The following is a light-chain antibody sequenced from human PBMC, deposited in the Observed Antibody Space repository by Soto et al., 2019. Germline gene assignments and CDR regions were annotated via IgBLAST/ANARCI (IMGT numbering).Light chain of an antibody. CDR2: AAS. CDR1: QSINSY. Sequence: DIQMTQSPSSLSASVGDRVTITCRASQSINSYLNWYQQKPGKAPKPLIYAASSLQSGVPSRFSGSGAVTDFTLTISSLQPEDFAIYYCQQSYSVPITFGPGTTVDVK. V-gene: IGKV1-39*01. CDR3: QQSYSVPIT. J-gene: IGKJ3*01.